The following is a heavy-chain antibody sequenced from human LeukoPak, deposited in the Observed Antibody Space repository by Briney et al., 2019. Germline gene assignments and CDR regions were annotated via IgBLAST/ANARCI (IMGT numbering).Heavy chain of an antibody. J-gene: IGHJ4*02. CDR1: GFTFSSYA. V-gene: IGHV3-23*01. CDR3: AKCGNSGCHLIDY. Sequence: GGSLRLSCAASGFTFSSYAMTWVRQAPGKGLEWVSTVVGGGATYYADSVKGRFTISRDNSKNTLYLQMNSLRGDDTAVYYCAKCGNSGCHLIDYWGQGTLVTVSS. D-gene: IGHD5-12*01. CDR2: VVGGGAT.